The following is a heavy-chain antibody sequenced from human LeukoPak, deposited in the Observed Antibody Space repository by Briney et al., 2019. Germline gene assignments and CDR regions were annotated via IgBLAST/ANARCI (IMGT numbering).Heavy chain of an antibody. D-gene: IGHD3-3*01. J-gene: IGHJ6*02. CDR2: IYHSGST. CDR3: AREVYDFWSGSQIDGMDV. CDR1: GGSISSGGYS. V-gene: IGHV4-30-2*05. Sequence: SETLSLTCAVSGGSISSGGYSWSWIRQPPGKGLEWIGYIYHSGSTYYNPSLKSRVTISVDTSKNQFSLKLSSVTAADTAVYYCAREVYDFWSGSQIDGMDVWGQGTTVTVSS.